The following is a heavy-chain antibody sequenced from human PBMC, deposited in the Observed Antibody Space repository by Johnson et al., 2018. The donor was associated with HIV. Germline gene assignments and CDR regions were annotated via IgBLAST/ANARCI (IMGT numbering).Heavy chain of an antibody. Sequence: QVQLVESGVGVVQPGKSLTLSCVGSGLSFSNFGIHWVRQAPGKGPEWVAVISYDGSNKYYADSVKGRFTISRDNSKNTLYLQMNSLRAEDTAVYYCARARARVTFDIWGQGTMVTVSS. CDR1: GLSFSNFG. CDR3: ARARARVTFDI. CDR2: ISYDGSNK. J-gene: IGHJ3*02. V-gene: IGHV3-30*03. D-gene: IGHD2-21*01.